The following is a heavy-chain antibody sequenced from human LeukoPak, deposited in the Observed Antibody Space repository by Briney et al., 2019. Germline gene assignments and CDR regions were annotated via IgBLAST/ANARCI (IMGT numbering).Heavy chain of an antibody. CDR1: GFTFSNYA. J-gene: IGHJ4*02. D-gene: IGHD3-3*01. V-gene: IGHV3-23*01. CDR3: AKEFGDFWSGYQGAFNS. Sequence: PGGSLRLSCAASGFTFSNYAFSWVRQAPGKGLEWVSGFGGGYSDTSYADSVKGRFTISRDNSRNTLYLQMNSLRAEDTAVYYCAKEFGDFWSGYQGAFNSWGQGTLVTVSS. CDR2: FGGGYSDT.